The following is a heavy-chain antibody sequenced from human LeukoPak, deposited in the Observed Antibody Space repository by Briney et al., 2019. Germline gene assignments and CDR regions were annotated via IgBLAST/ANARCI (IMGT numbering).Heavy chain of an antibody. J-gene: IGHJ4*02. V-gene: IGHV1-46*01. D-gene: IGHD6-19*01. CDR1: GYSFTTYY. CDR2: IKPSGGST. CDR3: ARVHDSDWYFDY. Sequence: GASVKVSCKASGYSFTTYYMHWVRQAPGQGLERMGIIKPSGGSTSYAQKFQDRVTMTRDTSTSTVYMELSSLRSEDTAVYYCARVHDSDWYFDYWGQGTLVTVSS.